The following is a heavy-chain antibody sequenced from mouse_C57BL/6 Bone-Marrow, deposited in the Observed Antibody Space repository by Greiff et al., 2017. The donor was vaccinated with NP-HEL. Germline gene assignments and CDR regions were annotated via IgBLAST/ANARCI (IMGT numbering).Heavy chain of an antibody. D-gene: IGHD2-1*01. Sequence: DVKLVESGGDLVKPGGSLKLSCAASGFTFSSYGMSWVRQTPDKRLEWVATISSGGSYTYYPDSVKGRFTISRDNAKNTLYLQMSSLKSEDTAMYYCARRYYGNYNFDYWGQGTTLTVSS. CDR1: GFTFSSYG. J-gene: IGHJ2*01. CDR3: ARRYYGNYNFDY. V-gene: IGHV5-6*02. CDR2: ISSGGSYT.